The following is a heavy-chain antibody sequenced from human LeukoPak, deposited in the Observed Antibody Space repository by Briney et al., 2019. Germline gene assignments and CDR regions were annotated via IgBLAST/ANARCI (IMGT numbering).Heavy chain of an antibody. CDR3: AKDLGIDYYYYGMDV. D-gene: IGHD1-14*01. J-gene: IGHJ6*02. CDR2: ISYDGSNK. Sequence: GRSLRLSCAASGFTFSSYAMHWVRQAPGKGLEWVAVISYDGSNKYYADSVKGRFTISRDNSKNTLYLQMNSLRAEDTAVYYCAKDLGIDYYYYGMDVWGQGTTVTVSS. V-gene: IGHV3-30*04. CDR1: GFTFSSYA.